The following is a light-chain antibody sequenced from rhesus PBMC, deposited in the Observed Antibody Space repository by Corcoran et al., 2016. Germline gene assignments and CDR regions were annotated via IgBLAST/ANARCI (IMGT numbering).Light chain of an antibody. Sequence: DIQMTQSPSSLSASVGDRVTITCRASQGITNDLAWYQQKPGETPKLLIYEASSLQSGIPSRFSGSGSGTDFTLTIRSLQSEDLATYCCQHYCSTPPTFGRGTKVEIK. CDR3: QHYCSTPPT. CDR1: QGITND. CDR2: EAS. V-gene: IGKV1-22*01. J-gene: IGKJ1*01.